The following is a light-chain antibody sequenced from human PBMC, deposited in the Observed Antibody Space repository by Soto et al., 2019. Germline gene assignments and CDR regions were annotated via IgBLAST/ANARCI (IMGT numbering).Light chain of an antibody. J-gene: IGKJ1*01. V-gene: IGKV1-5*03. CDR1: QSISSW. Sequence: DIQMTQSPSTLSASVGDRVTITCRASQSISSWLAWYQQEPGKPPKLLIYKASNLEGGVPSRFSGSGSGTEFTLTISSLQPDDFATYYCQHYNGYSRAFGQGTKVEIK. CDR2: KAS. CDR3: QHYNGYSRA.